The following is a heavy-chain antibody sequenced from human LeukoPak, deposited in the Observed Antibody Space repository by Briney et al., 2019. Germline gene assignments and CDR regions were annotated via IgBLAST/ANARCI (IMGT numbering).Heavy chain of an antibody. V-gene: IGHV1-69*13. CDR3: AREGAAAGSHTVPYYYMDV. J-gene: IGHJ6*03. CDR2: IIPIFGTA. CDR1: GGTFSSYA. D-gene: IGHD6-13*01. Sequence: ASVKVSCKASGGTFSSYAISWVRQAPGQGLEWMGGIIPIFGTANYAQKFQGRVTITADESTRTAFMELSSLRSDDTAVYYCAREGAAAGSHTVPYYYMDVWGKGTTVTVSS.